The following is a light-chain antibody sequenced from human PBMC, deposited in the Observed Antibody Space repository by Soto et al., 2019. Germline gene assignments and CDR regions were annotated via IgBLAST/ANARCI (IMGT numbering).Light chain of an antibody. Sequence: EIVMTQSPAILSVSPGERATLSCRANQSISSNLAWYQQKPGQAPRLLIYGAATRATGIPARFSGSGSGTDFTLTINSLQSEDFAVYYCQMYNKWVGTFGGGTKVDI. CDR3: QMYNKWVGT. J-gene: IGKJ4*01. CDR1: QSISSN. V-gene: IGKV3-15*01. CDR2: GAA.